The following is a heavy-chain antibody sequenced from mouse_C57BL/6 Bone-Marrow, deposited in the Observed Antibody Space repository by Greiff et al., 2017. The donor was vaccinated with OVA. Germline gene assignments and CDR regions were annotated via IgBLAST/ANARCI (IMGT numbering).Heavy chain of an antibody. J-gene: IGHJ2*01. CDR2: IDPSDSYT. Sequence: VQLQQPGAELVMPGASVKLSCKASGYTFTSYWMHWVKQRPGQGLEWIGEIDPSDSYTNYNQKFKGKSTLTVDKSSSTAYMQLSSLTSEDSAFYYCAREGGALFDYWGQGTTLTVSS. CDR1: GYTFTSYW. CDR3: AREGGALFDY. D-gene: IGHD1-1*02. V-gene: IGHV1-69*01.